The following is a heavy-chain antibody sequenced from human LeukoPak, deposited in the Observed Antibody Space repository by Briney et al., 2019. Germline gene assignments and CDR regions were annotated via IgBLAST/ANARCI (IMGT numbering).Heavy chain of an antibody. CDR1: GFTFSSYG. D-gene: IGHD2-15*01. CDR2: IWYDGSNK. Sequence: PGRSLRLSCAAPGFTFSSYGMHWVRQAPGKGLEWVAVIWYDGSNKYYADSVKGRFTISRDNSKNTLYLQMNSLRAEDTAVYYCARDRGLVVVAFYMDVWGKGTTVTVSS. CDR3: ARDRGLVVVAFYMDV. V-gene: IGHV3-33*01. J-gene: IGHJ6*03.